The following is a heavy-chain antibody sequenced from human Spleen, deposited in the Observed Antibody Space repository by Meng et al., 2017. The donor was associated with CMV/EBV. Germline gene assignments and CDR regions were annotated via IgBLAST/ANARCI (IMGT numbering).Heavy chain of an antibody. D-gene: IGHD1-26*01. CDR1: GPSISHFY. J-gene: IGHJ4*02. V-gene: IGHV4-4*07. Sequence: QGHPQASGPGRVRPSETLSLTCSVSGPSISHFYWSWIRQPAGKGLEWIGRIYSSGNTNYNPSLKSRVTMSLDTSKNQISLRLISVTAADTAVYYCATGSGDFDHWGPGTLVTASS. CDR2: IYSSGNT. CDR3: ATGSGDFDH.